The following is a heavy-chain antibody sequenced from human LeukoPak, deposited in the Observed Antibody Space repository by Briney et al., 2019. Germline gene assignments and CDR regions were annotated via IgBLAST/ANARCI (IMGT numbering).Heavy chain of an antibody. J-gene: IGHJ3*02. CDR3: ARDRGGIVVAQPDAFDI. CDR2: ISAYNGNT. D-gene: IGHD3-22*01. Sequence: ASVKVSCKASGYTFTSYGISWVRQAPGQGLEWMGWISAYNGNTNYAQKLQGRVTMTTDTSTSTAYMELRSLRSDDTAVYYCARDRGGIVVAQPDAFDIWGQGTMVTVSS. V-gene: IGHV1-18*01. CDR1: GYTFTSYG.